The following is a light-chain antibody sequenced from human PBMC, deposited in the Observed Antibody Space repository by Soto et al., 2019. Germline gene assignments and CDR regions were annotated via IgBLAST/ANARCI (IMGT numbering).Light chain of an antibody. Sequence: DVQMTQSPSTLSASVGARLTVPCRASQSISSWLAWYQRKPGKAPKLLIYDASSLESGVPSRFSGRGAGTDFTLTISSLQPDDVATYYCQQYNSYSWTFGQGTKVDIK. CDR2: DAS. CDR1: QSISSW. CDR3: QQYNSYSWT. J-gene: IGKJ1*01. V-gene: IGKV1-5*01.